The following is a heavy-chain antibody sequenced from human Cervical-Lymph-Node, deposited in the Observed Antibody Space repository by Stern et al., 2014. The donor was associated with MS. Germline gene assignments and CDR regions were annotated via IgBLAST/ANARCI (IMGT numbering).Heavy chain of an antibody. D-gene: IGHD2-15*01. CDR3: ARDRCSRGGFYFRH. CDR2: ISDDGSNK. V-gene: IGHV3-30-3*01. Sequence: VQLVESGGGVVQPGRSLRLSCAASGFTFSNYAMHWVRQAPGKGLEWITLISDDGSNKYHADSVKGRFTISRDNSNNTLYLQMNTLRAEDTAVYYCARDRCSRGGFYFRHWGQGTLVTVSP. J-gene: IGHJ4*02. CDR1: GFTFSNYA.